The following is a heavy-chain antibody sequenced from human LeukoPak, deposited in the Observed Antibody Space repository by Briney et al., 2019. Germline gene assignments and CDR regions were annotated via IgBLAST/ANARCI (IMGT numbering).Heavy chain of an antibody. CDR1: GFTFSSYA. V-gene: IGHV3-23*01. D-gene: IGHD3-10*01. J-gene: IGHJ4*02. Sequence: GGSLRLSCAAPGFTFSSYAMSWVRQAPGKGLEWVSAISGSGGSTYYADSVKGRFTISRDNSKNTLYLQMNSLRAEDTAVYYCAKVPTSSGRSPYDYWGQGTLVTVSS. CDR3: AKVPTSSGRSPYDY. CDR2: ISGSGGST.